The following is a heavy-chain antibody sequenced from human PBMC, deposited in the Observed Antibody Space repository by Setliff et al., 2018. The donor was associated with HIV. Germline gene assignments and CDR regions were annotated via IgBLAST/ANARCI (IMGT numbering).Heavy chain of an antibody. D-gene: IGHD3-22*01. J-gene: IGHJ2*01. CDR1: GGSISSTNYY. CDR3: ARRDRSGFYYWYFDL. Sequence: SETLSLTCTVSGGSISSTNYYWGWIRQTPGKGLEWIGSIYYSGSTYYNPSLKSRVTISVDTSKNQFSLKLSSVTAADTAVYYCARRDRSGFYYWYFDLWGRGTLVTVSS. CDR2: IYYSGST. V-gene: IGHV4-39*07.